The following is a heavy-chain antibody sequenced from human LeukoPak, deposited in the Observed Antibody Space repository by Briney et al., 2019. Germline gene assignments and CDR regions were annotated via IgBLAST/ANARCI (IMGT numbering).Heavy chain of an antibody. CDR3: ASGGIVGATYGYYFDY. V-gene: IGHV1-2*02. CDR2: INPNSGGT. D-gene: IGHD1-26*01. Sequence: ASVKVSCKASGYTFTGYYMHWVRQAPGQGLEWMGWINPNSGGTNYAQKFQGRVTMTRDTSTSTVYMELSSLRSEDTAVYYCASGGIVGATYGYYFDYWGQGTLVTVSS. CDR1: GYTFTGYY. J-gene: IGHJ4*02.